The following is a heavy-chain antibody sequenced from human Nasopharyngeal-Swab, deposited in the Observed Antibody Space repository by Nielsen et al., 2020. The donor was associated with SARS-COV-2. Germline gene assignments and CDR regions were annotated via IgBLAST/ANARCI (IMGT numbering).Heavy chain of an antibody. V-gene: IGHV3-11*05. CDR3: ARARYWLAASGPFFDY. Sequence: GESLKISCAASGFTFSDYYMSWIRQAPGKGLEWVSYISSSSSYTNYADSVKGRFTISRENAKNSLYLQMNSLRAEDTAVYYCARARYWLAASGPFFDYWGQGTLVTVSS. D-gene: IGHD6-13*01. J-gene: IGHJ4*02. CDR1: GFTFSDYY. CDR2: ISSSSSYT.